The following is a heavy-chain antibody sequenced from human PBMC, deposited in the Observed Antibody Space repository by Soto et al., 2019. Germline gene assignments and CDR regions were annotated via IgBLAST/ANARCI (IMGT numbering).Heavy chain of an antibody. J-gene: IGHJ4*02. V-gene: IGHV4-4*08. CDR1: VGSFSNYY. CDR3: ASGAPSRY. D-gene: IGHD4-17*01. Sequence: QMQLQESGPGLVKASETLSLTCSVSVGSFSNYYWGWIRQAPGKGLEWIGSIYNSGTTNYNPSLKSRVIISIESSKSQFSLRLNSVTVADSAVYYCASGAPSRYWGQGVLVTVSS. CDR2: IYNSGTT.